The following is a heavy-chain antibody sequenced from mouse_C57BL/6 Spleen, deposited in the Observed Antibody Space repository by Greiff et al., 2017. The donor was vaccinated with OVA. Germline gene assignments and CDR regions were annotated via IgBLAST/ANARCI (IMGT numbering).Heavy chain of an antibody. CDR3: ARSDDYDGRYFDY. Sequence: VQLKESGPELVKPGDSVKISCKASGYSFTGYFMNWVMQSHGKSLEWIGRINPYNGDTFYNQKFKGKATLTVDKSSSTAHMELRSLTSEDSAVYYCARSDDYDGRYFDYWGQGTTLTVSS. D-gene: IGHD2-4*01. V-gene: IGHV1-20*01. J-gene: IGHJ2*01. CDR1: GYSFTGYF. CDR2: INPYNGDT.